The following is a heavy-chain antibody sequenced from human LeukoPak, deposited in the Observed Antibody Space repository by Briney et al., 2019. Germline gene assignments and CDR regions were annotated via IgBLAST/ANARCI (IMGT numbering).Heavy chain of an antibody. CDR1: GAAITDYY. CDR2: IYGSP. J-gene: IGHJ3*02. Sequence: PSETLSLTCTVSGAAITDYYWSWIRQSPGKGLEWIGSIYGSPNYNPSLKSRVTISQDASKNQFSLKLSSVTAADTAVYYCARSLYYYGSDSFDIWGQGTMVTVSS. V-gene: IGHV4-59*01. CDR3: ARSLYYYGSDSFDI. D-gene: IGHD3-10*01.